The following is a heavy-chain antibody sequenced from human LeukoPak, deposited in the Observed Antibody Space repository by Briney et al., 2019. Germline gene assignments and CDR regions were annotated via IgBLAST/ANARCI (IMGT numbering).Heavy chain of an antibody. V-gene: IGHV3-23*01. Sequence: GGSLRLSCAASGFTFSSYAMSWVRQAPGKGLEWVSAISGSGGYTYYADSVKGRFTISRDNSKNTLYLQMNSLRAEDTAVYYCAKDGYSYGYQYDYWGQGTLVTVSS. D-gene: IGHD5-18*01. CDR2: ISGSGGYT. J-gene: IGHJ4*02. CDR3: AKDGYSYGYQYDY. CDR1: GFTFSSYA.